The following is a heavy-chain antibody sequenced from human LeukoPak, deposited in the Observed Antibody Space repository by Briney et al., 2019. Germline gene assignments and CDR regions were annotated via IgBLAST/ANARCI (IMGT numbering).Heavy chain of an antibody. Sequence: PSETLSLTCTVSGGSISSSSYYWGWIRQAPGKGLEWVSSISSSSSYIYYADSVKGRFTISRDNAKNSLYLQMNSLRAEDTAVYYCARPLVLAQTPFDYWGQGTLVTVSS. D-gene: IGHD3-3*02. CDR3: ARPLVLAQTPFDY. CDR1: GGSISSSS. CDR2: ISSSSSYI. V-gene: IGHV3-21*01. J-gene: IGHJ4*02.